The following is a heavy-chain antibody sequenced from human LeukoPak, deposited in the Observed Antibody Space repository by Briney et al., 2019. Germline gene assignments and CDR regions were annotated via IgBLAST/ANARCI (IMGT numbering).Heavy chain of an antibody. V-gene: IGHV3-21*01. CDR3: ARERRYCSGGSCYRDYGDYVFGY. Sequence: PGGSLRLSCAASGFTFSSYNMNWVRQAPGKGLEWVSSISGSSSYIYYADSVKGRFTISRDNAKNSLYLQMNSLRAEDTAVYYCARERRYCSGGSCYRDYGDYVFGYWGQGTLVTVSS. D-gene: IGHD2-15*01. CDR2: ISGSSSYI. CDR1: GFTFSSYN. J-gene: IGHJ4*02.